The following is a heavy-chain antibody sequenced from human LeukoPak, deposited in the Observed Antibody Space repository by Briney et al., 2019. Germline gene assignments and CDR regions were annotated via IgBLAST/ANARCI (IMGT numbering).Heavy chain of an antibody. CDR3: ARESRWHQRYYFDY. CDR1: GFTVSSNS. J-gene: IGHJ4*02. D-gene: IGHD4-23*01. V-gene: IGHV3-66*01. Sequence: GGSLRLSCVASGFTVSSNSMSWVRQAPGKGLEWVSLIYSGGTTYYAHSVEGRFTISRDNSKNTLHLQMNRLRADDTAVYYCARESRWHQRYYFDYWGQGTLVTVSS. CDR2: IYSGGTT.